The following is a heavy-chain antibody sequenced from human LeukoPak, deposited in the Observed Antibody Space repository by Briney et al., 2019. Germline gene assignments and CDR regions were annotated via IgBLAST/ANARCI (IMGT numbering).Heavy chain of an antibody. CDR3: AKVRGGYCSGGSCGYFDY. V-gene: IGHV3-23*01. D-gene: IGHD2-15*01. CDR2: ISGSGGST. Sequence: GGSLRLSCAASGFIFSSYAMSWVRQAPGKGLEWVSAISGSGGSTYYADSVKGRFTISRDNSKNTLYLQMNSLRAEDTAVYYCAKVRGGYCSGGSCGYFDYWGQGTLVTVSS. CDR1: GFIFSSYA. J-gene: IGHJ4*02.